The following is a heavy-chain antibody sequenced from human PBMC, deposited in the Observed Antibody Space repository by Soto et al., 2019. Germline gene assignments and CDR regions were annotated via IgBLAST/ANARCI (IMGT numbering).Heavy chain of an antibody. CDR2: TFNYAGRL. V-gene: IGHV3-21*04. Sequence: PGGSLRLSCAVSGFALSSYSIAWVRQAPGKGLEWVSFTFNYAGRLYYADSVKGRFTISRDNAKNSLYLQMNSLRAEDTAVYYCARDGAYCGGDCYSWGQGTLVTVSS. CDR3: ARDGAYCGGDCYS. CDR1: GFALSSYS. J-gene: IGHJ4*02. D-gene: IGHD2-21*02.